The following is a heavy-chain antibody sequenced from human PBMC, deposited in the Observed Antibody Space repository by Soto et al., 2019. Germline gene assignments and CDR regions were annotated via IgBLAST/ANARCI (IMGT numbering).Heavy chain of an antibody. D-gene: IGHD5-18*01. V-gene: IGHV4-31*03. CDR1: GGSISSGGYY. CDR2: IYYSGST. Sequence: PSETLSLTCTVSGGSISSGGYYWSWIRQHPGKGLEWIGYIYYSGSTYYNPSLKSRVTISVDTSKNQFSLKLSSVTAADTAVYYCAREAPRGYSYGYRSDDFDYWGQGTLVTVPS. J-gene: IGHJ4*02. CDR3: AREAPRGYSYGYRSDDFDY.